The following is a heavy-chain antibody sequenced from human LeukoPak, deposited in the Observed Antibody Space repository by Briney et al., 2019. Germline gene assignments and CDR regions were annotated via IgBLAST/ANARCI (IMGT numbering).Heavy chain of an antibody. V-gene: IGHV3-7*01. CDR2: IKHDGTEK. J-gene: IGHJ4*02. D-gene: IGHD3-16*01. CDR1: GFNFRSSW. Sequence: GGSLRLSCTASGFNFRSSWMSWVRQAPGKGLEWVANIKHDGTEKYYVDSVKGRFTISRDNAKNSLYLQINSLRAEDTAVYYCARESKLGDWGQGTLVTVPS. CDR3: ARESKLGD.